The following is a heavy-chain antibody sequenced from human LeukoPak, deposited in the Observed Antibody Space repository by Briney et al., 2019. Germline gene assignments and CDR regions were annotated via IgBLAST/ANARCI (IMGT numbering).Heavy chain of an antibody. Sequence: ASVKVSCKASGGTFSSYAISWVRQAPGQGLEWMGGIIPIFGTANYAQKFQGRVTITADESTSTAYMELSSLRSEDTAVYYCARVGSLVPAAIPPRYYYYYYYMDVWGKGTTVTVSS. V-gene: IGHV1-69*13. CDR2: IIPIFGTA. CDR1: GGTFSSYA. CDR3: ARVGSLVPAAIPPRYYYYYYYMDV. D-gene: IGHD2-2*02. J-gene: IGHJ6*03.